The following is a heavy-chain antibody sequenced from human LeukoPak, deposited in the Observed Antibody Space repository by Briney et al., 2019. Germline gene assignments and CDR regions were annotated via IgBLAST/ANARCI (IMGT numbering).Heavy chain of an antibody. CDR1: GFTFSSYS. D-gene: IGHD3-3*01. J-gene: IGHJ5*01. CDR2: IKLDGSEK. V-gene: IGHV3-7*03. Sequence: GGSLRLSCTASGFTFSSYSMNWVRQAPGKGLEWVANIKLDGSEKNYVDSVKGRFTISRDNTKNSLYLQMNSLRVEDTAVFYCARDQYDTWSRRGNFDSWGQGTLVIVSS. CDR3: ARDQYDTWSRRGNFDS.